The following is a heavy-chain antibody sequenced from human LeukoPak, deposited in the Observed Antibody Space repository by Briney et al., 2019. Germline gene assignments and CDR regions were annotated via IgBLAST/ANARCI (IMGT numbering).Heavy chain of an antibody. CDR3: ARDRVPYGGKAIDY. D-gene: IGHD4-23*01. Sequence: GGSLRLSCAASGFTVSSNYMSWVRQAPGKGLEWVSVIYSGGSTYYADSVKGRFTISRDNSKNTLYLQMNSLRAEDTAVYYCARDRVPYGGKAIDYWGQGTLVTVSS. CDR1: GFTVSSNY. CDR2: IYSGGST. J-gene: IGHJ4*02. V-gene: IGHV3-53*01.